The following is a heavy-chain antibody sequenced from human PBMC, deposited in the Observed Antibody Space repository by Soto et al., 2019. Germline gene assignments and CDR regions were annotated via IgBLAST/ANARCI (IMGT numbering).Heavy chain of an antibody. D-gene: IGHD3-9*01. J-gene: IGHJ3*02. Sequence: GGSLRLSCAASGFTFSSYAMSWVRQAPGKGLEWVSAISGSGGSTYYADSVKGRFTIYRDNSKNKLYLQMNSLRAYDTAVYYCVTLVYFDILTGYYSPGAFDIWGQGTMVTVSS. CDR3: VTLVYFDILTGYYSPGAFDI. CDR2: ISGSGGST. V-gene: IGHV3-23*01. CDR1: GFTFSSYA.